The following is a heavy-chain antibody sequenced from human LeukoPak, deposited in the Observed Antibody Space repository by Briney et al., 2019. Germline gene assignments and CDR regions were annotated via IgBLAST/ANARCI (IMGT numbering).Heavy chain of an antibody. D-gene: IGHD5-18*01. CDR3: ARHSVRHSYGAFDP. CDR1: GGSISSYY. Sequence: SETLSLTCTVSGGSISSYYWSWIRQPPGKGLEWIGYIYYSGSTNYNPSLKSRVTISVDTSKNQFSLKLSSVTAADTAVYYCARHSVRHSYGAFDPWGQGTLVTVSS. J-gene: IGHJ5*02. CDR2: IYYSGST. V-gene: IGHV4-59*08.